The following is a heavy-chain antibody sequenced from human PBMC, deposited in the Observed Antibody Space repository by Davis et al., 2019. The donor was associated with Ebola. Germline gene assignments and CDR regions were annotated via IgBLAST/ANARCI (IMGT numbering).Heavy chain of an antibody. CDR3: AKGGGTSSSDFRRT. CDR2: ISDSGGSI. Sequence: GESLKISCAASGFTFSNYAMSWVRQAPGKGLEWVSGISDSGGSIHYADSVKGRFTISRDTSKNTLYLQMNSLRAEDTAVYYCAKGGGTSSSDFRRTWGQGTLVTVSS. J-gene: IGHJ5*02. CDR1: GFTFSNYA. V-gene: IGHV3-23*01. D-gene: IGHD6-6*01.